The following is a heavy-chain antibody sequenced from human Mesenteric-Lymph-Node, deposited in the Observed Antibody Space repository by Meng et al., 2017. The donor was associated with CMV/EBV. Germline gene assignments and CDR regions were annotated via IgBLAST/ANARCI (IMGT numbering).Heavy chain of an antibody. V-gene: IGHV3-72*01. CDR1: GFTFSDYY. CDR3: SRGWSSTWLFDY. Sequence: GESLKTSCAASGFTFSDYYMSWIRQAPGKGLEWVGRIRKKAKSYTTEYAASVKGRFTISRDDSKSIAYLQMNSLKTEDTAVYYCSRGWSSTWLFDYWGQGALVTVSS. CDR2: IRKKAKSYTT. J-gene: IGHJ4*02. D-gene: IGHD2-2*01.